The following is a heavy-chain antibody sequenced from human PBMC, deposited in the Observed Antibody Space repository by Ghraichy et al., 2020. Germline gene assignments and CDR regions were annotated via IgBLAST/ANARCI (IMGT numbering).Heavy chain of an antibody. V-gene: IGHV3-48*02. CDR2: ISSRSSNI. J-gene: IGHJ4*02. CDR3: ARALWYSLSWAHFDY. D-gene: IGHD6-13*01. CDR1: GFTFSSYS. Sequence: GESLNISCAASGFTFSSYSMNWVRQAPGKGLEWVAHISSRSSNIYYADSVKGRFTIARDNAKNSLYLQMNNLRDEDTAVYYCARALWYSLSWAHFDYLGQGILVTVSS.